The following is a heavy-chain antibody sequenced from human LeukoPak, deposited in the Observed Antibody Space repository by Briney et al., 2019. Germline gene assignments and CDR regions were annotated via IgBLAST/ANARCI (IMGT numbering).Heavy chain of an antibody. Sequence: GGSLRLSCAASDFSFITYAMSWVRQAPGKGLEWVSTISGGGDATYYADSVKGRFTISRDNSKNTLYLQMNSLRAEDTAVYYCAKGAQLWLRGRIYWGQGTLVTVSS. CDR2: ISGGGDAT. V-gene: IGHV3-23*01. D-gene: IGHD5-18*01. CDR3: AKGAQLWLRGRIY. CDR1: DFSFITYA. J-gene: IGHJ4*02.